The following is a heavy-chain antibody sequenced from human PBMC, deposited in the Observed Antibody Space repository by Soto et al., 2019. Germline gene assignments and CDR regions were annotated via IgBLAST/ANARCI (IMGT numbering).Heavy chain of an antibody. CDR2: THSGGTT. CDR1: GASISNGYYS. Sequence: QVQLQEPGPRLVEPSHTLSLTCTVSGASISNGYYSWSWIRQSPGTGLEWIGHTHSGGTTYSNPSLTTPLTISVDMSKNQFSLKLSSLTAADTAVYYCASGPSGDKVDYWGQGTLVTVSS. V-gene: IGHV4-30-4*01. D-gene: IGHD1-26*01. CDR3: ASGPSGDKVDY. J-gene: IGHJ4*02.